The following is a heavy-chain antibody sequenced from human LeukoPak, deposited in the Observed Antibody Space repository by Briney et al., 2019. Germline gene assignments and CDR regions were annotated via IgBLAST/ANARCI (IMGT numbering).Heavy chain of an antibody. Sequence: GASVKLSCNVSAYTLSELSIHRERQAPGTGLEWVGVLDPNDGERIYAQKFQGRVIMTEDTSTDTAYMELSSIRSEDTAVFYCAASFLRFSPDFDYWGQGTLVTVSS. V-gene: IGHV1-24*01. CDR1: AYTLSELS. D-gene: IGHD3-3*01. CDR2: LDPNDGER. CDR3: AASFLRFSPDFDY. J-gene: IGHJ4*02.